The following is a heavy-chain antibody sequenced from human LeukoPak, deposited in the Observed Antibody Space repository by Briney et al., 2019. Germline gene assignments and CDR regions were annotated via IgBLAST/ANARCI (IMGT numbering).Heavy chain of an antibody. CDR3: ARVDPVWVRAFDI. V-gene: IGHV1-3*01. CDR2: INAGNGNT. J-gene: IGHJ3*02. CDR1: GHTFTSYD. Sequence: ASVKVSCKASGHTFTSYDINWVRQATGQRLEWMGWINAGNGNTKYSQKFQGRVTITADESTSTAYMELSSLRSEDTAVYYCARVDPVWVRAFDIWGQGTMVTVSS. D-gene: IGHD5-12*01.